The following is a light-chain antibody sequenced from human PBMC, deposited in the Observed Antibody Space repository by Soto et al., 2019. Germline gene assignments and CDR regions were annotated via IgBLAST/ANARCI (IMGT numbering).Light chain of an antibody. V-gene: IGKV3-20*01. CDR3: HQYGSSLGT. CDR2: QTS. J-gene: IGKJ2*01. CDR1: QSVRSSY. Sequence: ELVWTNSPGTLSLSPRERATLSCRASQSVRSSYLALYQHRPGQAPRLIIYQTSIRAAGIPDRFSGSGSGTDFTLTISRLEPEDFAVYYCHQYGSSLGTFGQGTKVDIK.